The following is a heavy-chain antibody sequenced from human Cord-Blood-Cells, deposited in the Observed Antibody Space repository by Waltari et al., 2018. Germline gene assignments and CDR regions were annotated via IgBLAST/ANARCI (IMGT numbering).Heavy chain of an antibody. J-gene: IGHJ4*02. CDR2: ISGSGGRT. Sequence: EVQLVESGGGLVQPGGSLRLSCAASGFTFSSYAMSWVRQAPGKGLEWVSAISGSGGRTYYADSVEGRFTIARDNPKNTLYLQMNSLRAEDTAVYYCAKDRRGGWYDYWGQGTLVTVSS. D-gene: IGHD6-19*01. V-gene: IGHV3-23*04. CDR3: AKDRRGGWYDY. CDR1: GFTFSSYA.